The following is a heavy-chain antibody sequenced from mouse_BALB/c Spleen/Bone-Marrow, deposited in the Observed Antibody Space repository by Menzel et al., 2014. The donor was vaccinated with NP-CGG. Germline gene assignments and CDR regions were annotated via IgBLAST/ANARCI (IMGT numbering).Heavy chain of an antibody. CDR2: VDPANGNT. D-gene: IGHD2-4*01. CDR1: GFNIKDTY. Sequence: VQLQQSGAELVKPGASVKLSCTASGFNIKDTYMHWVKRRPQQGLEGIGRVDPANGNTKYDPKFQGKATIAADTSSNTAYLHLSCLTSEDTAVYYCAVYDYEGFAYWGQGTLVTVSA. CDR3: AVYDYEGFAY. V-gene: IGHV14-3*02. J-gene: IGHJ3*01.